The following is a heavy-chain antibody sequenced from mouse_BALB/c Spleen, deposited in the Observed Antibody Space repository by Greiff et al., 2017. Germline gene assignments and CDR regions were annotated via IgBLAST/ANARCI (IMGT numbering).Heavy chain of an antibody. CDR1: GFSLTSYG. V-gene: IGHV2-2*02. CDR2: IWSGGST. D-gene: IGHD1-1*01. Sequence: VQLQQSGPGLVQPSQSLSITCTVSGFSLTSYGVHWVRQSPGKGLEWLGVIWSGGSTDYNAAFISRLGISKDNSKSQVFFKMNSLQANDTAIYYCARNFHYYGSSRYYAMDYWGQGTSVTVSS. CDR3: ARNFHYYGSSRYYAMDY. J-gene: IGHJ4*01.